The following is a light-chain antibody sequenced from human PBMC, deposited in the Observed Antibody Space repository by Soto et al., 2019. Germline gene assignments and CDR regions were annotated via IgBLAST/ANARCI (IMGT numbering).Light chain of an antibody. V-gene: IGKV3-20*01. CDR2: GSS. CDR1: QIFSNY. J-gene: IGKJ2*01. Sequence: GLTQSPCAVSLSPGERPTLSCRASQIFSNYVAWYQQKPGQAPRLLTHGSSSRATGVPDRFSGRGSGTTFTLVISRLEPEDFAVYYCQQYGTSPFTFGQGTKVDIK. CDR3: QQYGTSPFT.